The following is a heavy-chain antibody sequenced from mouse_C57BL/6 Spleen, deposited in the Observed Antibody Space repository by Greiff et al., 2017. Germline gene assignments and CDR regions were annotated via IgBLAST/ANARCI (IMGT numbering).Heavy chain of an antibody. D-gene: IGHD1-1*01. Sequence: QVQLKQSGAELVRPGSSVKLSCKASGYTFTSYWMDWVKQRPGQGLEWIGNIYPSDSETHYNQKFKDKATLTVDKSSSTAYMQLSSLTSENSAVYYCARRGSRGIYFDYWGQGTTLTVSS. CDR1: GYTFTSYW. V-gene: IGHV1-61*01. CDR2: IYPSDSET. CDR3: ARRGSRGIYFDY. J-gene: IGHJ2*01.